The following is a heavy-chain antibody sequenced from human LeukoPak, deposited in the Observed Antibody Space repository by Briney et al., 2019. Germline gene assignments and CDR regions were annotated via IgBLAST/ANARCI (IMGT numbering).Heavy chain of an antibody. J-gene: IGHJ4*02. CDR1: GGAISSGGYY. Sequence: PSQTLSLTCTVSGGAISSGGYYWSWIRQHPEKGPEWIGHMFYSGGTYYNPSLKSRVSMSVDTSQNHFSLKLTSVTAADTAVYYCARGDPLRCWGQGIRVTVSS. D-gene: IGHD3-16*02. V-gene: IGHV4-31*03. CDR3: ARGDPLRC. CDR2: MFYSGGT.